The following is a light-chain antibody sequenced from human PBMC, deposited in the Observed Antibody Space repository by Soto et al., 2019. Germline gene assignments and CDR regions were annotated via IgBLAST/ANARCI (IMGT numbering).Light chain of an antibody. Sequence: EIVLTQSPGTLSLSPGERATLSCRASQSVRNSYLSWYQQKPGQAPRLLMSCASSRSTGIPDRFSGNGSGTDFTLTISRLEPEDFAVYYCQQYGNSPQITFGQGTRLEIK. CDR1: QSVRNSY. CDR2: CAS. V-gene: IGKV3-20*01. CDR3: QQYGNSPQIT. J-gene: IGKJ5*01.